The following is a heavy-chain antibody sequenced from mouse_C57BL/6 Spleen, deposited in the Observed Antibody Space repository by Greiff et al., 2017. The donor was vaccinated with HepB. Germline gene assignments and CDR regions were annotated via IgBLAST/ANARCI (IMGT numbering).Heavy chain of an antibody. CDR1: GYTFTDYN. CDR2: INPNNGGT. CDR3: AREGLLHYYAMDY. V-gene: IGHV1-22*01. D-gene: IGHD2-3*01. Sequence: VQLKQSGPELVKPGASVKMSCKASGYTFTDYNMHWVKQSHGKSLEWIGYINPNNGGTSYNQKFKGKATLTVNKSSSTAYMELRSLTSEDSAVYYCAREGLLHYYAMDYWGQGTSVTVSS. J-gene: IGHJ4*01.